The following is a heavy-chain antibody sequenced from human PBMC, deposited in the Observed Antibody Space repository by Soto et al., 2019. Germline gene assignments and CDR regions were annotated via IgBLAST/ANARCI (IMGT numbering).Heavy chain of an antibody. CDR3: ARRDSSSWYLDY. D-gene: IGHD6-13*01. CDR1: GGSITNYY. V-gene: IGHV4-59*08. J-gene: IGHJ4*02. CDR2: IYYSGSS. Sequence: PSETLSLTCIVSGGSITNYYWNWIRQPPGKGLEWIGYIYYSGSSNYNRSLKSRVTISGDTSKNQFSLKLSSVTAADTAVYYCARRDSSSWYLDYWGQGTLVTVSS.